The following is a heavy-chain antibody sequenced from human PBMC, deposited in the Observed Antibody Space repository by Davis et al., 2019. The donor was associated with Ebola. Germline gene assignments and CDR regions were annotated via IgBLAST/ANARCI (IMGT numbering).Heavy chain of an antibody. D-gene: IGHD6-19*01. V-gene: IGHV3-NL1*01. CDR1: GFTFSTYG. CDR2: IGGSGGSI. Sequence: GESLKISCAASGFTFSTYGMHWVRQAPGKGLEWVSSIGGSGGSIYYADSVKGRFTISRDNSKNTLYLQMNSLRAEDTAVYYCAKEQVAVAGPGWFDPWGQGTLVTVSS. J-gene: IGHJ5*02. CDR3: AKEQVAVAGPGWFDP.